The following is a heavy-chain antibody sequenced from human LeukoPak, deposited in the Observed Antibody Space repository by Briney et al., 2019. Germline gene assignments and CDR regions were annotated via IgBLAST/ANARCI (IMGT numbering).Heavy chain of an antibody. CDR1: GGSFSGYY. V-gene: IGHV4-34*01. Sequence: SETLSLTCAVYGGSFSGYYWSWIRQPPGKGLEWIGEINHSGSTNYNPSLKSRVTISVDTSKNQFSLKLSSVTAADTAVYYCARHDRPRSGWYIDYWGQGTLVTVSS. CDR3: ARHDRPRSGWYIDY. J-gene: IGHJ4*02. D-gene: IGHD6-19*01. CDR2: INHSGST.